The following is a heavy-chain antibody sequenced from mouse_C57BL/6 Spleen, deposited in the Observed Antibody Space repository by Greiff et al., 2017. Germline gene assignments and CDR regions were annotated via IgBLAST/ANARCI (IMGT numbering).Heavy chain of an antibody. CDR3: ARRGYYGSSPYYFDY. J-gene: IGHJ2*01. D-gene: IGHD1-1*01. Sequence: QVQLQQSGPELVKPGASVKISCKASGYAFSSSWMNWVKQRPGKGLEWIGRIYPGDGDTNYNGKFKGKATLTADKSSSTAYMQLSSLTSEDSAVYFCARRGYYGSSPYYFDYGGQGTTLTVSS. CDR1: GYAFSSSW. V-gene: IGHV1-82*01. CDR2: IYPGDGDT.